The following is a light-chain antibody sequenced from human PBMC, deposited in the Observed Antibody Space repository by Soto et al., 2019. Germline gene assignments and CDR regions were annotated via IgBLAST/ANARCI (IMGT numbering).Light chain of an antibody. J-gene: IGKJ1*01. Sequence: DSQMTQSPSTLSASVGDRVTITCRASQSIGSWLAWYQQKPGKAPKLLIYKASTLESGVPSNFSGSGSGTEFTLTISSLQPEDFATYYCQQYNSYPWTFAQGSKVDIK. CDR1: QSIGSW. CDR2: KAS. CDR3: QQYNSYPWT. V-gene: IGKV1-5*03.